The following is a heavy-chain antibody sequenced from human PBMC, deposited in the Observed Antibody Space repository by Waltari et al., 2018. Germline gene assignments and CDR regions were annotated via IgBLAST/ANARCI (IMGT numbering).Heavy chain of an antibody. Sequence: EVQLVESGGGLVQPGGSLRLSCAASGFTFSSYSMNWVRQAPGKGLAWVSFFSSSSSTIYYADSVKGRFTISRDNAKNSLYLQMNSLRAEDTAVYYCARVVYGDYVPDYWGQGTLVTVSS. D-gene: IGHD4-17*01. CDR1: GFTFSSYS. CDR3: ARVVYGDYVPDY. CDR2: FSSSSSTI. J-gene: IGHJ4*02. V-gene: IGHV3-48*04.